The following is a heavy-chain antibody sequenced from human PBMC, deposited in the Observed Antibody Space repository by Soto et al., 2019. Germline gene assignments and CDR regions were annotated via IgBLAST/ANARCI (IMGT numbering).Heavy chain of an antibody. Sequence: EVQLVESGGGLVQPGGSLKLSCAASGFTFSGSAMHWVRQASGKGLVWVGRIRSKANSYATAYAASVKGRFTISRDDSKNTAYLQMTSLKTEDTAVYYCTIDFDCSGGSCYREFLDPWGQGTLVTVSS. CDR3: TIDFDCSGGSCYREFLDP. CDR2: IRSKANSYAT. V-gene: IGHV3-73*01. D-gene: IGHD2-15*01. J-gene: IGHJ5*02. CDR1: GFTFSGSA.